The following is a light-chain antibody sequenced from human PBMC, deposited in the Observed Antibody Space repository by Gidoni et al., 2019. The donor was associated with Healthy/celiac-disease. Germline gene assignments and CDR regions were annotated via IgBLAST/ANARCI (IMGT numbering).Light chain of an antibody. CDR1: SSDAGSYNL. J-gene: IGLJ3*02. Sequence: QSALTQPASVSASPGQSITISCTGTSSDAGSYNLVSWYQQHPGKAPKLMIYEVSKRPSGVSNRFSGSKSGNTASLTISGLQAEDEADYYCCSYAGSTLFGGGTKLTVL. V-gene: IGLV2-23*02. CDR3: CSYAGSTL. CDR2: EVS.